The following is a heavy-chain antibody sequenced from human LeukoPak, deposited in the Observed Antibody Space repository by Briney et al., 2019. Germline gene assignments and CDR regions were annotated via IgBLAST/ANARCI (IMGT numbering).Heavy chain of an antibody. Sequence: PSETLSLTCAVYGGSFSGYYWSWIRQPPGKGLEWIGEINHSGGTNYNPSLKSRVTISVDTSKNQFSLKLSSVTAADTAVYFCARDRAPDPWGQGTLVTVSS. CDR1: GGSFSGYY. CDR2: INHSGGT. CDR3: ARDRAPDP. V-gene: IGHV4-34*01. J-gene: IGHJ5*02.